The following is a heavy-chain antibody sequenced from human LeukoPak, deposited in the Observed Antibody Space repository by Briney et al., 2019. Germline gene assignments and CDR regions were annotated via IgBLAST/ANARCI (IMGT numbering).Heavy chain of an antibody. D-gene: IGHD5-24*01. V-gene: IGHV3-9*01. Sequence: AGGSLRLSCAASGFTFTDYTMQWVRQAPGKGLEWVSGISWNSGSIGYADSVKGRFTISRDNSKNTLYLQMNSLRAEDTAVYYCARDLGIEMATIMDYWGQGTLVTVSS. CDR3: ARDLGIEMATIMDY. CDR1: GFTFTDYT. CDR2: ISWNSGSI. J-gene: IGHJ4*02.